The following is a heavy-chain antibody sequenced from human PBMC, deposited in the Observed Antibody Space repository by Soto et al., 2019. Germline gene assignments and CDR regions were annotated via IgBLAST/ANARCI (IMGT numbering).Heavy chain of an antibody. D-gene: IGHD3-16*01. CDR1: GFTFSSYA. J-gene: IGHJ3*02. CDR3: AREWIMIADAFDI. V-gene: IGHV3-30-3*01. Sequence: GGSLRLSCAASGFTFSSYAMHWVRQAPGKGLEWVAVISYDGSNKYYADSVKGRFTISRDNSKNMLYLQMNSLRAEDTAVYYCAREWIMIADAFDIWGQGTMVTVSS. CDR2: ISYDGSNK.